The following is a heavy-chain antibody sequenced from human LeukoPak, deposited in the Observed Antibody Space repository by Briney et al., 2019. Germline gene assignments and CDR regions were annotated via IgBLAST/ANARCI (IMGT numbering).Heavy chain of an antibody. CDR2: IYPGDADT. CDR3: ARKCSSGWPN. J-gene: IGHJ4*02. Sequence: GESLKISCQGSGYSFTTYWIGWVRQMPGKDLEWMGIIYPGDADTRYSTSFQGQVTISADKSINTAYLQWSSLKASDTAMYYCARKCSSGWPNWGQGTLVTVSS. CDR1: GYSFTTYW. D-gene: IGHD6-19*01. V-gene: IGHV5-51*01.